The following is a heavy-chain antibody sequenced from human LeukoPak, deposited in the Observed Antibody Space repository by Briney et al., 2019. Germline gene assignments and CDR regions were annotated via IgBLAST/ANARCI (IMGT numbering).Heavy chain of an antibody. V-gene: IGHV3-23*01. CDR2: ISGSGATT. D-gene: IGHD6-25*01. Sequence: GGSLRLSCAASGFTFSSYAMSWVRQAPGKGLEWVSAISGSGATTYNAAYSKGRFTISRDSKNTLYLQLHSLRVEDTAMYCCAKSFRPSGGASGWSWVIDHWGQGTLVTVSS. J-gene: IGHJ5*02. CDR1: GFTFSSYA. CDR3: AKSFRPSGGASGWSWVIDH.